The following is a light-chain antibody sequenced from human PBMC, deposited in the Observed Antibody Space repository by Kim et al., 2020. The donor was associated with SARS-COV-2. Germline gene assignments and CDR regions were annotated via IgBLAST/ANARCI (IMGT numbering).Light chain of an antibody. CDR1: QGISNY. V-gene: IGKV1-27*01. CDR3: QTRGG. J-gene: IGKJ2*03. CDR2: AAS. Sequence: PSSLSASVGDRVPITCRASQGISNYLAWYQQKPGKVPKLLIYAASTLQSGVPSRFSGSGSGTDFTLTISSLQPEDVATYYCQTRGGFGQGTKLEI.